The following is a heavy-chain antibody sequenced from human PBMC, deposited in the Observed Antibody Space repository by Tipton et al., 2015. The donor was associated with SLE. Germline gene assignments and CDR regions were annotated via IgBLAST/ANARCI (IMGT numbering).Heavy chain of an antibody. V-gene: IGHV4-61*08. CDR3: ARGRGGNWFDL. CDR2: IYNSGDT. D-gene: IGHD3-10*01. Sequence: TLSLTCTVSGGSISSGGYYWSWIRQHPGKGLEWIGYIYNSGDTNYNPSLKSRVTISADTSKNQFSLKLGSVTAADTAVYYCARGRGGNWFDLWGQGTLVTVSS. J-gene: IGHJ5*02. CDR1: GGSISSGGYY.